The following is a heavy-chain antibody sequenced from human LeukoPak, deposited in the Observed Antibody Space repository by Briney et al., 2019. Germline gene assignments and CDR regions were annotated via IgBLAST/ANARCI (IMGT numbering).Heavy chain of an antibody. V-gene: IGHV3-72*01. CDR2: IRDKANSYTT. CDR3: ARYQLLPMRFFDC. D-gene: IGHD2-2*01. CDR1: GFTFSDHY. Sequence: GGSLSLSCAASGFTFSDHYMDWVRQAPGKGLEWVARIRDKANSYTTEYAASVKGRFTISRDDSKNSLYLQMNSLETEDTAIYYCARYQLLPMRFFDCWGQGTLVTVSS. J-gene: IGHJ4*02.